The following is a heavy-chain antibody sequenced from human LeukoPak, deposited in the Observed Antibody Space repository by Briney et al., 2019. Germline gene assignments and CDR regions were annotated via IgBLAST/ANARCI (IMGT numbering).Heavy chain of an antibody. CDR1: GFTFSSYG. CDR3: AKRVRPAPGTPFDS. Sequence: GGSLRLSCAASGFTFSSYGMHWVRQAPGKGLEWVAVISYGGSNKYYADSVKGRFTISRDNSKNTLYLQMNSLRAEDTAEYYCAKRVRPAPGTPFDSWGQGTLVTVSS. D-gene: IGHD6-13*01. J-gene: IGHJ4*02. CDR2: ISYGGSNK. V-gene: IGHV3-30*18.